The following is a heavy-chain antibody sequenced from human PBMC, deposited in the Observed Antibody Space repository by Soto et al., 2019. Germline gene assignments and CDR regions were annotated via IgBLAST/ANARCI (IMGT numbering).Heavy chain of an antibody. D-gene: IGHD3-10*01. V-gene: IGHV3-48*01. J-gene: IGHJ6*02. Sequence: LRLSCVGSGFTFSTSSFNWVRQAPGKGLEWVAYINTNGQTIYYADSVKGRFTISRDNGRKSLYLQMNRLRPDDSAVYYCTRDPFGSGNIYNWAYYHYGMDFWGQGTTVTVSS. CDR1: GFTFSTSS. CDR2: INTNGQTI. CDR3: TRDPFGSGNIYNWAYYHYGMDF.